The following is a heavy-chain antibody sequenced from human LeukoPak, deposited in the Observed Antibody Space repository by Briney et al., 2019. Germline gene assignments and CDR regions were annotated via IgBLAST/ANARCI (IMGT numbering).Heavy chain of an antibody. V-gene: IGHV1-69*13. D-gene: IGHD3-10*01. J-gene: IGHJ4*02. CDR2: IIPIFGTA. Sequence: ASVKVSCKASGGTFSSYAISWVRQAPGQGLEWMGGIIPIFGTANYAQKFQGRVTITADESTSTAYMELNSLRSEDTAVYYCVRAYDSIRGYFDYWGQGTLVTVSS. CDR1: GGTFSSYA. CDR3: VRAYDSIRGYFDY.